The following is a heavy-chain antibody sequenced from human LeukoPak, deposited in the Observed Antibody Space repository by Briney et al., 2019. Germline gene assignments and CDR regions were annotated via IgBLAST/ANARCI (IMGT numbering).Heavy chain of an antibody. CDR3: ARSRGGGSCYFDY. Sequence: GRSLRLSCAASGFPFSGYAMHWVRQAPGKGLEWVAVISYDGSNKYYADSVKGRFTISRDNSKNTLYLQMNSLRAEDTAVYYCARSRGGGSCYFDYWGQGTLVTVSS. CDR2: ISYDGSNK. V-gene: IGHV3-30-3*01. CDR1: GFPFSGYA. D-gene: IGHD2-15*01. J-gene: IGHJ4*02.